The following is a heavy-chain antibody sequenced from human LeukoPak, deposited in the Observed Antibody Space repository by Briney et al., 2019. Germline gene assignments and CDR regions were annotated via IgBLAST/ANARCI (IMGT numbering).Heavy chain of an antibody. CDR1: GGTISSYY. V-gene: IGHV4-59*01. Sequence: SETLSLTCTVSGGTISSYYWSWVRQPPGKGLEWIGYIYYSGSTNYNPSLKSRVTISVDTSKNQFSLKLSSVTAADTAVYYCARGPSFDYWGQGTLVTVSS. CDR2: IYYSGST. J-gene: IGHJ4*02. CDR3: ARGPSFDY.